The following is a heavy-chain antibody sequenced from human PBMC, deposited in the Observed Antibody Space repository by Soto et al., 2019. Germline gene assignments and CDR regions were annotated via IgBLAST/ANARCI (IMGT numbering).Heavy chain of an antibody. J-gene: IGHJ4*02. CDR2: IFFTGNI. D-gene: IGHD2-15*01. Sequence: SETLSLTCTVSGASLSSISYYWGWIRQPPGKGLEWVGSIFFTGNIYYNPSLKSRVTISVDTSRNQFSLMVNSVTAADTAVYYCASRHCSGGSCYNHGFDSWGQGALVTVSS. CDR3: ASRHCSGGSCYNHGFDS. V-gene: IGHV4-39*01. CDR1: GASLSSISYY.